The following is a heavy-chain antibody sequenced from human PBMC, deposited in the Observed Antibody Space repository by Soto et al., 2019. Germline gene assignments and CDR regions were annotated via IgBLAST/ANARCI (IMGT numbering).Heavy chain of an antibody. J-gene: IGHJ4*02. CDR1: GFIFKKAW. V-gene: IGHV3-15*01. CDR2: VKSSVDGGTT. Sequence: GSLRLSCGASGFIFKKAWMGWVRQAPGKGLEWVGRVKSSVDGGTTDYAAPVQGRFSITRDDSRDTLYLQMNSLKTEDTAVYYCTTDGGIMVRPLFDFWGQGTLVTVSS. CDR3: TTDGGIMVRPLFDF. D-gene: IGHD3-10*01.